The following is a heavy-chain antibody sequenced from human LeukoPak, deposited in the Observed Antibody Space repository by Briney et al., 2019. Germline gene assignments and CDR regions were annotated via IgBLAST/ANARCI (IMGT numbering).Heavy chain of an antibody. Sequence: SETLSLTCAVYGGSFSGYFWSWIRQPPGKGLEWIGEINHSGSTNYNPSLKSRVTISVDTSKNQFSLKLSSVTAADTAVYYCARPRVEMATPRNNWFDPWGQGTLVTVSS. V-gene: IGHV4-34*01. CDR2: INHSGST. CDR1: GGSFSGYF. CDR3: ARPRVEMATPRNNWFDP. D-gene: IGHD5-24*01. J-gene: IGHJ5*02.